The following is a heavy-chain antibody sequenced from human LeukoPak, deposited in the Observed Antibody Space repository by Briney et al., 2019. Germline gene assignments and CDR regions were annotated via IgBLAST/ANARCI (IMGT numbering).Heavy chain of an antibody. CDR1: RGTFSSYT. CDR2: IIPILGIA. V-gene: IGHV1-69*02. CDR3: ARGMPPSTSKVPLSY. J-gene: IGHJ4*02. Sequence: GSSVKVSCKASRGTFSSYTISWVRQAPGQGLEWMGRIIPILGIANYAQKFQGRVTITADKSTSTAYMELSSLRSEDTAVYYCARGMPPSTSKVPLSYWGQGTLVTVSS. D-gene: IGHD1-1*01.